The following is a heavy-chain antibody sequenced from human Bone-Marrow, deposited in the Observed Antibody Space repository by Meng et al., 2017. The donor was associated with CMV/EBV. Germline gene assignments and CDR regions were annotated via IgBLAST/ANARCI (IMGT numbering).Heavy chain of an antibody. CDR2: IYSGGST. CDR3: ARDQREGSASNPLYYYGMDV. J-gene: IGHJ6*02. Sequence: TFSSYGMNWVRQAPGKGLEWVSVIYSGGSTYYADSVKGRFTISRDNSKNTLYLQMNSLRAEDTAVYYCARDQREGSASNPLYYYGMDVWGQGTTVTVSS. V-gene: IGHV3-53*05. D-gene: IGHD4-11*01. CDR1: TFSSYG.